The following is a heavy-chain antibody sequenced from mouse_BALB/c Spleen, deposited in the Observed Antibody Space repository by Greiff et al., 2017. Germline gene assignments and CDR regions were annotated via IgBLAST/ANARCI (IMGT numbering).Heavy chain of an antibody. CDR3: ASEYYGLLRGFAY. Sequence: EVQLQQSGPELVKPGASVKMSCKASGYTFTSYVMHWVKQKPGQGLEWIGYINPYNDGTKYNEKFKGKATLTSDKSSSTAYMELSSLTSEDSAVYYCASEYYGLLRGFAYWGQGTLVTVSA. D-gene: IGHD1-1*01. J-gene: IGHJ3*01. CDR1: GYTFTSYV. CDR2: INPYNDGT. V-gene: IGHV1-14*01.